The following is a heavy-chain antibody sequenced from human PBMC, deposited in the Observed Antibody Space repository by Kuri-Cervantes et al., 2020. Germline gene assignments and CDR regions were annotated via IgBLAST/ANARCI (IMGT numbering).Heavy chain of an antibody. CDR2: FDPEDGET. V-gene: IGHV1-24*01. Sequence: ASVKVSCKASGYTLTELSMHWVRQAPGKGLEWMGGFDPEDGETIYAQKFQGRVTMTEDTSTDTAYMELSSLRSEDAAVYYCATLYPGYYYMDVWGKGTTVTVSS. CDR3: ATLYPGYYYMDV. J-gene: IGHJ6*03. CDR1: GYTLTELS.